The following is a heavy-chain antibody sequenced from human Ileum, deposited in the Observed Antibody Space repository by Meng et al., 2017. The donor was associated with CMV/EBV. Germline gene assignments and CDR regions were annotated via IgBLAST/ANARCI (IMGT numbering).Heavy chain of an antibody. CDR3: ARAISGHYYVP. J-gene: IGHJ1*01. D-gene: IGHD3-22*01. CDR2: INYRGTT. Sequence: QHACPVLENPSQPLSLTCTVSVGSVSRGDYYWSWIREPPGKGLEWIGYINYRGTTYYNPSLKSRLTISVDTSNNQFSLILSSVTAADTALYHCARAISGHYYVPWGQGTLVTVSS. V-gene: IGHV4-30-4*08. CDR1: VGSVSRGDYY.